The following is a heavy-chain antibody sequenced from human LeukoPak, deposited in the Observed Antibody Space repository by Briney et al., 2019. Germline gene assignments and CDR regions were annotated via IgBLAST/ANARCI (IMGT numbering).Heavy chain of an antibody. J-gene: IGHJ6*02. CDR2: INPNSGGT. V-gene: IGHV1-2*02. D-gene: IGHD2-2*01. CDR3: ARAGDIVVVPAAPGPYYYYYGMDV. Sequence: GASVTVSCTASGYTFTGYYMHWVRQAPGQGLEWMGWINPNSGGTNYAQKFQGRVTMTRDTSISTAYMELSRLRSDDTAVYYCARAGDIVVVPAAPGPYYYYYGMDVWGQGTTVTVSS. CDR1: GYTFTGYY.